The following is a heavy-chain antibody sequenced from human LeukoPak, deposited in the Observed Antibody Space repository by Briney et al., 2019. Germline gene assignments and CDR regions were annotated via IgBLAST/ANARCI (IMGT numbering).Heavy chain of an antibody. J-gene: IGHJ4*02. Sequence: GGSLRLSCATSGFTFTDHYMDWVRQAPGKGLEWVSYISGTDNTIYYADSVKGRFTMSRDNAKNSLYLQMNSLRAEDTAVYYCTRDGSNGYHPLGWFDYWGQGTLVTVSS. CDR2: ISGTDNTI. CDR1: GFTFTDHY. D-gene: IGHD3-16*01. V-gene: IGHV3-11*01. CDR3: TRDGSNGYHPLGWFDY.